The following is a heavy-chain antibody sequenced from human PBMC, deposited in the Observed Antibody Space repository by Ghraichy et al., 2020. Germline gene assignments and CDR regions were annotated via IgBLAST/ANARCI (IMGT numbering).Heavy chain of an antibody. CDR3: ARARLATTGAGGKGYFDL. Sequence: GESLNISCAASGFNFSRYAMHWVRQAPGKGLEWVALISYDGSNKYYADSVKGRFTISRDNSENTMYLERNSLRTEDTAVYYCARARLATTGAGGKGYFDLWGRGTLVSVSS. D-gene: IGHD6-13*01. CDR1: GFNFSRYA. CDR2: ISYDGSNK. J-gene: IGHJ2*01. V-gene: IGHV3-30*04.